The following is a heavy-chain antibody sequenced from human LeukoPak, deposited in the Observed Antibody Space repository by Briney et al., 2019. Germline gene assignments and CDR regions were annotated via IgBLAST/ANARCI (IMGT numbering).Heavy chain of an antibody. CDR1: GFTVSSNY. D-gene: IGHD1-26*01. CDR3: ARERGGGYYDAFDI. J-gene: IGHJ3*02. V-gene: IGHV3-53*01. Sequence: GGSLRLSCAASGFTVSSNYMSWVRQAPGKGLEWVSVIYSGGSTYYADSVKGRFTISRDNSKNTLYLQMNSLRAEDTAVYYCARERGGGYYDAFDIWGQGTMVTVSS. CDR2: IYSGGST.